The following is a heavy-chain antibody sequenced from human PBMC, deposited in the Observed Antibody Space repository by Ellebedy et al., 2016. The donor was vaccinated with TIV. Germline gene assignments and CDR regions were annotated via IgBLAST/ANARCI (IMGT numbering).Heavy chain of an antibody. CDR3: ARDGGITMVRGIARGYYGMDV. V-gene: IGHV4-4*07. CDR1: GGSISSYY. D-gene: IGHD3-10*01. J-gene: IGHJ6*02. Sequence: GSLRLXXTVSGGSISSYYWSWIRQPAGKGLEWIGRIYTSGSTNYNPSLKSRVTMSVDTSKNQFSLKLSSVTAADTAVYYCARDGGITMVRGIARGYYGMDVWGQGTTVTVSS. CDR2: IYTSGST.